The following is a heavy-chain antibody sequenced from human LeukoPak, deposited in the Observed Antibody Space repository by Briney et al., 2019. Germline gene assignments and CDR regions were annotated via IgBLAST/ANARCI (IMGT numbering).Heavy chain of an antibody. CDR3: AIEGFPNWFDP. CDR2: INPSGGST. CDR1: GYTFTSYY. D-gene: IGHD2-15*01. V-gene: IGHV1-46*01. Sequence: ASVKVSCKASGYTFTSYYMHWVRQAPGQGLEWMGIINPSGGSTSYAQKLQGRVTMTTDTSTSTAYMELRSLRSDDTAVYYCAIEGFPNWFDPWGQGTLVTVSS. J-gene: IGHJ5*02.